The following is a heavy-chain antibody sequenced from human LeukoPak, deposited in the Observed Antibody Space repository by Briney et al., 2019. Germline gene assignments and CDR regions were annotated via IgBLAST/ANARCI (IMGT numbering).Heavy chain of an antibody. CDR2: INHSGST. Sequence: SETLSLTCTVSGGSISSNYWSWIRQPAGKGLEWIGEINHSGSTNYNPSLKSRVTISVDTSKNQFSLKLSSVTAADTAVYYCARPRYYGSGSYLYWGQGTLVTVSS. J-gene: IGHJ4*02. CDR3: ARPRYYGSGSYLY. V-gene: IGHV4-34*01. CDR1: GGSISSNY. D-gene: IGHD3-10*01.